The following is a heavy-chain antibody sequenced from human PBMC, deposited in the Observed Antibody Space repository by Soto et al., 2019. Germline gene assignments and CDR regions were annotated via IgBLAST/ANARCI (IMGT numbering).Heavy chain of an antibody. CDR3: LKDAPKDSIDD. CDR1: GFRFEQYV. Sequence: VQVVASGGGLVQPGRSLRLSCAVSGFRFEQYVMHWVRQAPGKGLECVSTVSPTGDTVAYADSVEGRFTVSRDNAKNSLYLQMNSLKGDDTAFYYCLKDAPKDSIDDWGQGTLVTVSS. D-gene: IGHD2-15*01. CDR2: VSPTGDTV. J-gene: IGHJ4*02. V-gene: IGHV3-9*01.